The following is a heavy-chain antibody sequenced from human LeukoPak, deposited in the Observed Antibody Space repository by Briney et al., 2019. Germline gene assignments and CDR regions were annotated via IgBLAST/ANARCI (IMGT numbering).Heavy chain of an antibody. V-gene: IGHV3-7*01. Sequence: GGSLRLSCAASGFTYSNYAMNWVRQAPGKGLEWVANIKQDGSEKYYVDSVKGRFTISRDNAKNSLYLQMNSLRAEDTAVYYCARLDYYDSSDQDYWGQGTLVTVSS. CDR3: ARLDYYDSSDQDY. J-gene: IGHJ4*02. CDR2: IKQDGSEK. D-gene: IGHD3-22*01. CDR1: GFTYSNYA.